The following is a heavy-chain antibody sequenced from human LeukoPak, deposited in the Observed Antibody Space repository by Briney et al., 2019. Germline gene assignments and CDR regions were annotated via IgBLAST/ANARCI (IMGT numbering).Heavy chain of an antibody. CDR3: ARGGLATAYGMDV. CDR2: INHSGST. J-gene: IGHJ6*02. V-gene: IGHV4-34*01. Sequence: SETLSLTCAVYGGSFSGYYWSWIRQPPGKGLEWVGEINHSGSTNHNPSLKSRVTISVDTSKNQLSLKLSSVTAADTAVYYCARGGLATAYGMDVWGQGTTVTVSS. CDR1: GGSFSGYY. D-gene: IGHD1-26*01.